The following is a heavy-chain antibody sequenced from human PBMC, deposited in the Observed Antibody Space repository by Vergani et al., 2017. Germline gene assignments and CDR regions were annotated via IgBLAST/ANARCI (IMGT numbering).Heavy chain of an antibody. CDR1: GGTFSSYT. J-gene: IGHJ4*02. Sequence: QVQLVQSGAEVKKPGSSVKVSCKASGGTFSSYTISWVRQAPGQGLEWMGRIIPILGIANYAQKFQGRVTITADKSTSTAYMELSSPRSEDTAVYYCANYYGSGSYWDWGQGTLVTVSS. CDR2: IIPILGIA. CDR3: ANYYGSGSYWD. D-gene: IGHD3-10*01. V-gene: IGHV1-69*02.